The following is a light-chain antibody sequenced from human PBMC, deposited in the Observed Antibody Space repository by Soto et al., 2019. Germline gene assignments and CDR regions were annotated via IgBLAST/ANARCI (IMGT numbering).Light chain of an antibody. J-gene: IGKJ2*01. CDR1: QSVSRNY. Sequence: EIVLTQSPGTLSLSPGERATLSCRASQSVSRNYLAWYQQKPGQTPRLLIYVASNRATGIPDRFRGSGSGTDFTLTISRLEPEDFAVYYCQPDGTSPLFGQGTKLEIK. CDR2: VAS. V-gene: IGKV3-20*01. CDR3: QPDGTSPL.